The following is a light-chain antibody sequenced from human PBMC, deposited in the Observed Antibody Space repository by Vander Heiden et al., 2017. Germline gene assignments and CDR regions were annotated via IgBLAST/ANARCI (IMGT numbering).Light chain of an antibody. J-gene: IGKJ1*01. CDR2: WTS. Sequence: DIVMTQSPDSLAVSLGERATINCKPSHSVLDSSNNRNYLTWYQQKPGQPPKLLIYWTSTRESGVPDRFSGSGSGTDFTLTITNLQAEDVAVYYCQQYYSLPWTFGQGTKVEIK. CDR1: HSVLDSSNNRNY. V-gene: IGKV4-1*01. CDR3: QQYYSLPWT.